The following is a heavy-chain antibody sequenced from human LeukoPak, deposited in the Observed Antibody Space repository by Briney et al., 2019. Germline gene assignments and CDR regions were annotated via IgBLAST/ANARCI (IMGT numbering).Heavy chain of an antibody. Sequence: PGGSLRLSCAASGFTVSSNYMSWVRQAPGKGLEWVSVIYSGGSTYYADSVKGRFTISRDNSKNTLYLQMNSLRAEDTAVYYCAIEYSSGWYSRFQHWGQGTLVTVSS. V-gene: IGHV3-66*01. CDR3: AIEYSSGWYSRFQH. J-gene: IGHJ1*01. CDR1: GFTVSSNY. CDR2: IYSGGST. D-gene: IGHD6-19*01.